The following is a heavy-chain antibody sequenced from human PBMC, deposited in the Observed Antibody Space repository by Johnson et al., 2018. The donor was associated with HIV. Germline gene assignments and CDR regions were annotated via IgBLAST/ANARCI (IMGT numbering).Heavy chain of an antibody. CDR3: ARERVPDLDGPSVDAFDI. D-gene: IGHD5-24*01. J-gene: IGHJ3*02. CDR2: VSHSSHMI. V-gene: IGHV3-48*03. CDR1: GFTFSSYE. Sequence: VQLVESGGGLVQPGGSLRLSCVGSGFTFSSYEMSWVRQAPGKGLEWVAYVSHSSHMIFYGAAVTGRFTVSRDNAKNSIYLQMNSLRAEDTAFAYCARERVPDLDGPSVDAFDIWGQGTMVTVSS.